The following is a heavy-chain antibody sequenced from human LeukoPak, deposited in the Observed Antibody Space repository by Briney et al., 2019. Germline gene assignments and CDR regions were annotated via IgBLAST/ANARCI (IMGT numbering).Heavy chain of an antibody. D-gene: IGHD2-21*02. Sequence: PGGSLRLSCAASGLTFSSYAMHWVRQAPGKGLEWVAVISYDGSNKYYADSVKGRFTISRDNSKNTLYLQMNSLRAEDTAVYYCAREGDCGGDCYNYFVYWGQGTLVTVSS. V-gene: IGHV3-30-3*01. CDR2: ISYDGSNK. J-gene: IGHJ4*02. CDR1: GLTFSSYA. CDR3: AREGDCGGDCYNYFVY.